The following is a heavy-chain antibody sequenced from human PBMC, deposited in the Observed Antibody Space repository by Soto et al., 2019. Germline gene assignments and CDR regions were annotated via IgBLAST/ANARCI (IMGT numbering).Heavy chain of an antibody. D-gene: IGHD2-8*01. CDR2: IYYSGST. CDR3: ARENGGYRWVRRHYYYGMDV. J-gene: IGHJ6*02. V-gene: IGHV4-59*01. CDR1: GGPISSYY. Sequence: PSYTLSLTSSVSGGPISSYYWSWIRQPPGKGLEWIGYIYYSGSTNYNPSLKSRVTISVDTSKNQFSLKLSSVTAADTAMYYSARENGGYRWVRRHYYYGMDVWGQGTTVTVSS.